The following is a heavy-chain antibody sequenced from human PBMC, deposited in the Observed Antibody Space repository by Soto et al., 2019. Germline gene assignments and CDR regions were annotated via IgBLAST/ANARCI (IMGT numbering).Heavy chain of an antibody. CDR3: ARGTPSADYFDY. CDR1: GGTSSSYS. V-gene: IGHV1-69*02. CDR2: IIPIIGIT. Sequence: QVQLVQSGAEVKKPWSSVKLSCKAAGGTSSSYSVTWVRQVPGQGLEWMGRIIPIIGITDYAQKFQDRVTITADKSTSTTYMELSGLRSEDTAVYYCARGTPSADYFDYWGQGTLVTVSS. J-gene: IGHJ4*02. D-gene: IGHD1-7*01.